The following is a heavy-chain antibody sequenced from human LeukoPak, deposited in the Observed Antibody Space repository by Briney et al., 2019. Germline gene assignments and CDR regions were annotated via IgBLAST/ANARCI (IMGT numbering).Heavy chain of an antibody. Sequence: PGGSLRLSCAASGFTFSDYYMGWIRQPPGKGLEWIGEINHSGSTNYNPSLKSRVTISVDTSKNQFSLKLSSVTAADTAVYYCARDRGSPYYDFWSGYPNFDYWGQGTLVTVSS. D-gene: IGHD3-3*01. CDR3: ARDRGSPYYDFWSGYPNFDY. V-gene: IGHV4-34*01. CDR2: INHSGST. CDR1: GFTFSDYY. J-gene: IGHJ4*02.